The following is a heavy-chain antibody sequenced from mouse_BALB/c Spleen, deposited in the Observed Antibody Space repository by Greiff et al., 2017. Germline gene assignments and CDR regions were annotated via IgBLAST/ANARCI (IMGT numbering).Heavy chain of an antibody. D-gene: IGHD1-1*02. J-gene: IGHJ4*01. CDR1: GYSFTSGYY. Sequence: EVKLEESGPGLVKPSQSLSLTCSVTGYSFTSGYYWNWIRQFPGNKLEWMGYISYDGSNNYNPTLKNRISITRDTSKNQFFLKLNSVTTEDTATYYCARSLWGYAMDYWGQGTSVTVSS. CDR3: ARSLWGYAMDY. CDR2: ISYDGSN. V-gene: IGHV3-6*02.